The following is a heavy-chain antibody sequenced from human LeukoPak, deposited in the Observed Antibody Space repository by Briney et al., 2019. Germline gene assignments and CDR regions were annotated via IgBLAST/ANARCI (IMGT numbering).Heavy chain of an antibody. V-gene: IGHV4-34*01. CDR2: LNHSGST. D-gene: IGHD3-22*01. Sequence: SETLSLTCAVYGGTLSDYVWRWIPPPPGEGLEWVGELNHSGSTKYNPSLKSGVTISLDTSKNQFFLKLSSVTAADTAVYYCARGKGGITMIVLVVNAVEYYFDYWGQGTQVTVSS. J-gene: IGHJ4*02. CDR1: GGTLSDYV. CDR3: ARGKGGITMIVLVVNAVEYYFDY.